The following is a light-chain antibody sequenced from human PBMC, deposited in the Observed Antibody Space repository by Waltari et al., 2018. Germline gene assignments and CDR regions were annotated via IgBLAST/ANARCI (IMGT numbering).Light chain of an antibody. CDR3: QQRSNWWT. Sequence: EFVLTQSPATLSLSPGEPATLSCRTIESITTYLAWYQQKPGQSPRLLIYDASNRAPGIPARFSGSGSGTDFTLTISSLEPEDFAVYYCQQRSNWWTFGQGTKVEIK. J-gene: IGKJ1*01. CDR1: ESITTY. V-gene: IGKV3-11*01. CDR2: DAS.